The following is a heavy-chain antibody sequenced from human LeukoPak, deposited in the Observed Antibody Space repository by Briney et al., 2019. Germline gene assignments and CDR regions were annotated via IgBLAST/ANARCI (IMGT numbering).Heavy chain of an antibody. CDR1: GFTFSSYA. CDR3: ARDGAFAMDV. V-gene: IGHV4-39*07. J-gene: IGHJ6*02. Sequence: GSLRLSCAASGFTFSSYAMSWVRQPPGKGLEWIGSIYYSGGTYQNPSLKSRVTISADTSKNQFSLKVSSVTAADTAVYYCARDGAFAMDVWGQGTTVTVSS. CDR2: IYYSGGT.